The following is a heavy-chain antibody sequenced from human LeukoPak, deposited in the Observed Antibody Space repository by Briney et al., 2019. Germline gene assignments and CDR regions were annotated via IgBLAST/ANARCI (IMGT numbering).Heavy chain of an antibody. CDR1: GFTVSSNY. Sequence: GGSLRLSCAASGFTVSSNYMSWVRQAPGKGLEWASVIYSGGSTYYADSVKGRFTISRDNSKNTLYLQMNSLRAEDTAVYYCATYSSSRLYYFDYWGQGTLVTVSS. D-gene: IGHD6-6*01. J-gene: IGHJ4*02. CDR2: IYSGGST. V-gene: IGHV3-66*01. CDR3: ATYSSSRLYYFDY.